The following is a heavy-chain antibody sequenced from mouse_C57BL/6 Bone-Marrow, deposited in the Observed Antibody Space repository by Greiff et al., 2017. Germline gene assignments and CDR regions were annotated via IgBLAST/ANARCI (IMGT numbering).Heavy chain of an antibody. J-gene: IGHJ2*01. CDR2: INPYNGGT. CDR1: GYTFTDYY. D-gene: IGHD1-1*01. V-gene: IGHV1-19*01. CDR3: ASSSPYYFDY. Sequence: VQLQQSGPVLVKPGASVKMSCKASGYTFTDYYMNWVKQSHGKSLEWIGVINPYNGGTSYNQKFKGKATLTVDKSSSTVDMELNSMTSEDSAVYYCASSSPYYFDYWGQGTTLTVSS.